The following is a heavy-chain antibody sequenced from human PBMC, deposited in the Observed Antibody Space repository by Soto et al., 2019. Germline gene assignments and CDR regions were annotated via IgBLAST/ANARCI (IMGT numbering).Heavy chain of an antibody. CDR1: GDSIGTGGYY. V-gene: IGHV4-31*03. D-gene: IGHD3-22*01. CDR3: ATNHDDISGRTPLLFDS. Sequence: QVQLQESGPGLVKPSQTLSLTCTVSGDSIGTGGYYWDWIRQHPGKGPEWIGYIHYSGSTYYNPSLKSRLTISLDTSQNQFSPPLSSVTAADTAVYYCATNHDDISGRTPLLFDSWGQGTLVTVSS. J-gene: IGHJ4*02. CDR2: IHYSGST.